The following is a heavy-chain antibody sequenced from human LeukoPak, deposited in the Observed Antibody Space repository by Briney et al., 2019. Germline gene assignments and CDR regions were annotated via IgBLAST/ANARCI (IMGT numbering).Heavy chain of an antibody. J-gene: IGHJ3*02. D-gene: IGHD3-16*01. Sequence: SETLSLTCTVSGGSISNYYWNWIRQPPGKGLEWIGHIYYSGSTNYNPSLKSRVTISVDTSKNQFSLKLSSVTAADTAVYYCARDKVTDDWERAFYIWGQGTMVTVSS. CDR2: IYYSGST. CDR1: GGSISNYY. CDR3: ARDKVTDDWERAFYI. V-gene: IGHV4-59*01.